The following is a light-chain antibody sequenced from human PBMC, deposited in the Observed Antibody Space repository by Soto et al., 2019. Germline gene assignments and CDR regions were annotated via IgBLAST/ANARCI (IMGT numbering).Light chain of an antibody. CDR2: AAS. J-gene: IGKJ5*01. Sequence: DIQLTQAPSFLSASAGDRVSITCRASQAISSYLAWYQQKPGRAPKLLIYAASTLQSGVPSRFSGSGSGTEFTLTITSLQPEDFATYYCQKLNSFPITFGQGTRLESK. CDR3: QKLNSFPIT. V-gene: IGKV1-9*01. CDR1: QAISSY.